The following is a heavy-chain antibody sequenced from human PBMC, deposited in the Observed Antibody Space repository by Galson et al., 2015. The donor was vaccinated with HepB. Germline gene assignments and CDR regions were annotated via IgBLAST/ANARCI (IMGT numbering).Heavy chain of an antibody. CDR1: GFTFSSYS. J-gene: IGHJ4*02. CDR2: ISSSSSTI. Sequence: SLRLSCAASGFTFSSYSMNWVRQAPGKGLEWVSYISSSSSTIYYADSVKGRFTISRDNAKNSLYLQMNSLRAEDTAVYYCATERGGCPDDYWGQGTLVTVSS. V-gene: IGHV3-48*04. CDR3: ATERGGCPDDY. D-gene: IGHD2-15*01.